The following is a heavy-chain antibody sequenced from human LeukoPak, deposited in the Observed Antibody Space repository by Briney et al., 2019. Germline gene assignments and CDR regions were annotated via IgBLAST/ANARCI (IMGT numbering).Heavy chain of an antibody. CDR3: TKADRDGYNYFDY. J-gene: IGHJ4*02. V-gene: IGHV3-23*01. Sequence: SGGSLRLSCATSGFTFSSYAMIWVRQAPGKGLEWVSVISGGDGTTYYADSVKGRFTISRDNSKNTLYLQMNSLRAEDTAVYYCTKADRDGYNYFDYWGQGTLVTVSS. CDR2: ISGGDGTT. D-gene: IGHD5-24*01. CDR1: GFTFSSYA.